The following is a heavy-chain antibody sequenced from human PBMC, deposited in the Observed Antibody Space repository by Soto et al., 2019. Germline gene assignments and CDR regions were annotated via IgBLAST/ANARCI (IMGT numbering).Heavy chain of an antibody. CDR1: GFTFSSYA. D-gene: IGHD5-18*01. J-gene: IGHJ4*02. CDR2: ISGSGGST. Sequence: GGSLRLSCAASGFTFSSYAMSWVRQAPGKGLEWVSAISGSGGSTYYADSVKGRFTISRDNAKNTLYLQMNSLRAEDTAVYYCARGMESLTPTSDTAMVWGQGTLVTVSS. CDR3: ARGMESLTPTSDTAMV. V-gene: IGHV3-23*01.